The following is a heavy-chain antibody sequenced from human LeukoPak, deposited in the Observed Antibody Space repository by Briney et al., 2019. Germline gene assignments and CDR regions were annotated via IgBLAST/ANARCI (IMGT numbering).Heavy chain of an antibody. J-gene: IGHJ1*01. CDR2: IYSGGST. D-gene: IGHD3-10*01. CDR1: GFTVSSNY. V-gene: IGHV3-53*01. CDR3: ARSRGSGSYYPFVIQH. Sequence: GGSLRLSCAASGFTVSSNYMSWVRQAPGKGLEWVSVIYSGGSTYYADSVKGRFTISRDNSKNTLYLQMNSLRAEDTAVYYCARSRGSGSYYPFVIQHWGQGTLVTVSS.